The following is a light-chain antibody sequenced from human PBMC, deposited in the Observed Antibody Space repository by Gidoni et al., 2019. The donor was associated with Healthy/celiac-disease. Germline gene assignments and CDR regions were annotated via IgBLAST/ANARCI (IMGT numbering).Light chain of an antibody. CDR3: QSADSSGTYKV. CDR2: KDS. CDR1: ALPKQY. Sequence: SYELTQPPPVPVSQGQTARITCSGDALPKQYAYWSQQKPGQAPVLVIYKDSERPSGIPERFSGSSSGTTVTLTISGVQAEDEADYYCQSADSSGTYKVFGGGTKLTVL. V-gene: IGLV3-25*03. J-gene: IGLJ3*02.